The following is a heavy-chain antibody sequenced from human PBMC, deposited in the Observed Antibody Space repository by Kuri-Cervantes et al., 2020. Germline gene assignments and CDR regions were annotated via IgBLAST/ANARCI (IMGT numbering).Heavy chain of an antibody. Sequence: GGSLRLSCAASGFSFSGYSMNWVRQAPGKGLEWVAVISYDGSNKYYADSVKGRFTISRDNSKNTLYLQMNSLRAEDTAVYYCAKDHKTIFGVVIIDYYYYGMDVWGQGTTVTVSS. CDR2: ISYDGSNK. D-gene: IGHD3-3*01. CDR1: GFSFSGYS. J-gene: IGHJ6*02. V-gene: IGHV3-30*18. CDR3: AKDHKTIFGVVIIDYYYYGMDV.